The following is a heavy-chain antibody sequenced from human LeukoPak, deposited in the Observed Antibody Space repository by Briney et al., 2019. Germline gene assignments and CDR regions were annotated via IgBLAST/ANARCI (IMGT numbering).Heavy chain of an antibody. CDR2: ISYDGSNK. J-gene: IGHJ6*02. CDR3: ARDIIVATSWEYYYYGMDV. Sequence: PGGSLRLSCAASGFIFSSYGMHWVRQAPGKGLEWVAVISYDGSNKYYADSVKGRFTISRDNSKNTLYLQMNSLRAEDTAVYYCARDIIVATSWEYYYYGMDVWGQGTTVTVSS. CDR1: GFIFSSYG. D-gene: IGHD5-12*01. V-gene: IGHV3-30*19.